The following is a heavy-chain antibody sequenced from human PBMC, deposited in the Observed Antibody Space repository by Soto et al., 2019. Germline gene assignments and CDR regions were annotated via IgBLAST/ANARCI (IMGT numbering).Heavy chain of an antibody. V-gene: IGHV3-23*01. CDR3: AKEGVVTVTAPSRSLYFFDY. CDR1: GFTFSNAW. Sequence: GGSLRLSCAASGFTFSNAWMSWVRQAPGKGLEWVSGISGSGGFAFYADSVKGRFTISRDNSRNTLYLQMNSLRAEDTAVYYCAKEGVVTVTAPSRSLYFFDYWGQGTLVTVSS. D-gene: IGHD2-21*02. J-gene: IGHJ4*02. CDR2: ISGSGGFA.